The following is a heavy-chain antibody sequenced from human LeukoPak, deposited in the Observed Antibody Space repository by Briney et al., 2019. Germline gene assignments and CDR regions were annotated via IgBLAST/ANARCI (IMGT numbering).Heavy chain of an antibody. J-gene: IGHJ6*03. D-gene: IGHD3-9*01. Sequence: GASVKVSCKASGYTFTGYYMHWVRQAPGQGLEWMGWINPNSGGTNYAQKFQGRVTMTRDTSISTAYMELSRLRSDDTAVYYCARDFRNYDILTGYYVRYYYYYMDVWGKGTTVTISS. CDR2: INPNSGGT. V-gene: IGHV1-2*02. CDR3: ARDFRNYDILTGYYVRYYYYYMDV. CDR1: GYTFTGYY.